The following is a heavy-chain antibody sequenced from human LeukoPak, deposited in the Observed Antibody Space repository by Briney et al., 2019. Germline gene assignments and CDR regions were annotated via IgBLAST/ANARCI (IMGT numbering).Heavy chain of an antibody. CDR3: ARDKLQGRVPTFWY. CDR2: ISGSGTTI. V-gene: IGHV3-11*04. CDR1: GFTFSDYY. Sequence: PGGSLRLSCAASGFTFSDYYMSWIRQAPGKGLEWVSYISGSGTTIYYADSVKGRFTISRDNAKNSLYLQMNSLRAEDTAVYYCARDKLQGRVPTFWYWGQGTLVTVSS. J-gene: IGHJ4*02. D-gene: IGHD3-16*01.